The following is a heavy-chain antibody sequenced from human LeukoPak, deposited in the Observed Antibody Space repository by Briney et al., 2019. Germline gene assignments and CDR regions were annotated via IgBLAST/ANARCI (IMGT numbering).Heavy chain of an antibody. V-gene: IGHV3-49*04. Sequence: PGGSLRLSCTASGFTFGDYAMSWVRQAPGKVLEWVGFIRSKAYGGTTEYAASVKGRFTISRDDSKSIAYLQMNSLKTEDTAVYYCTRGRLWFGEPVPNFDYWGQGTLVTVSS. J-gene: IGHJ4*02. CDR3: TRGRLWFGEPVPNFDY. CDR1: GFTFGDYA. CDR2: IRSKAYGGTT. D-gene: IGHD3-10*01.